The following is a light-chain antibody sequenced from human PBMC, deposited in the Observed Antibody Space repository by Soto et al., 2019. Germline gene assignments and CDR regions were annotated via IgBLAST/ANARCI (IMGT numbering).Light chain of an antibody. J-gene: IGKJ1*01. CDR3: QQSYSTPRT. CDR1: QRISSF. V-gene: IGKV1-39*01. Sequence: DIQMTQSPSSLSASVGDRVAITCRASQRISSFLNWYQQKPGKAPKLLIYAASTLQSGVPSRFSGSGSGTAFTLTISSLQPEDFATYYCQQSYSTPRTLGQGTKVDTK. CDR2: AAS.